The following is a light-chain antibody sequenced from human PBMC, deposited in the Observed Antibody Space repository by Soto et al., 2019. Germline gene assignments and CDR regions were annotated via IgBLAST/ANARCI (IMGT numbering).Light chain of an antibody. CDR1: QSVSSY. J-gene: IGKJ4*01. Sequence: EIVLTQSPATLSLSPGERATLSCRASQSVSSYLAWYQQKPGQAPRLLIYDASNRATGIPARFSGSGSGTDFTLTISSLEPDDFAFYYCHQHSNWSTFGGGTKVEIK. V-gene: IGKV3-11*01. CDR2: DAS. CDR3: HQHSNWST.